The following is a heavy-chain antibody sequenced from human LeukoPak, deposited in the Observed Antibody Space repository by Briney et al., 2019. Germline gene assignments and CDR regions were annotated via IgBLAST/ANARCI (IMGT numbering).Heavy chain of an antibody. CDR2: IYHSGST. J-gene: IGHJ5*02. CDR1: GGSISSGGYS. Sequence: SQTLSLTCAVSGGSISSGGYSWSWIRQPPGKGLEWIGYIYHSGSTYYNPSLKSRVTISVDTSKNQFSLKLSSVTAADTAVYYCARRGYDFWSGYYGLNWFDPWGQGTLVTVSS. D-gene: IGHD3-3*01. V-gene: IGHV4-30-2*01. CDR3: ARRGYDFWSGYYGLNWFDP.